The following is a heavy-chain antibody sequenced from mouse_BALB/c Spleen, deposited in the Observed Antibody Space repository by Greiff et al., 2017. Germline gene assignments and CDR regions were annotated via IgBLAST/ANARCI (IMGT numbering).Heavy chain of an antibody. CDR2: ISYDGSN. D-gene: IGHD2-2*01. V-gene: IGHV3-6*02. CDR3: ARRGKNGYYFDY. CDR1: GYSITSGYY. J-gene: IGHJ2*01. Sequence: EVKLQESGPGLVKPSQSLSLTCSVTGYSITSGYYWNWIRQFPGNKLEWMGYISYDGSNNYNPSLKNRISITRDTSKNQFFLKLNSVTTEDTATYYCARRGKNGYYFDYWGQGTTLTVSS.